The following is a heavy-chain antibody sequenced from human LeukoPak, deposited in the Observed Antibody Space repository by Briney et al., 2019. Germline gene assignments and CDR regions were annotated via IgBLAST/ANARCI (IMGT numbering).Heavy chain of an antibody. Sequence: SETLSLTCTVSGHSIINSFYWGWIRQPPGKGLEWIGSIYHSGATYYNPSLKSRVTISLDTSKNQFSLKLNSVTAADTAVYYCARQYNSGWYFSDYWGQGTLVTVSS. V-gene: IGHV4-38-2*02. CDR1: GHSIINSFY. CDR2: IYHSGAT. D-gene: IGHD6-19*01. J-gene: IGHJ4*02. CDR3: ARQYNSGWYFSDY.